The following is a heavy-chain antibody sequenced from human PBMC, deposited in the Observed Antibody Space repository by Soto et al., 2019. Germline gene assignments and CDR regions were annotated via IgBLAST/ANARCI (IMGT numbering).Heavy chain of an antibody. CDR2: IKSKTDGGTT. Sequence: GGSLRLSCAASGFTFSNAWMNWVRQAPGKGLEWVGRIKSKTDGGTTDYGAPVKGRFAISRDNSKNTLYLQMNSLRAEDTAVYYCAKDSLPSFQSHVDYFDYWGQGTLVTVSS. J-gene: IGHJ4*02. D-gene: IGHD2-15*01. CDR1: GFTFSNAW. V-gene: IGHV3-15*07. CDR3: AKDSLPSFQSHVDYFDY.